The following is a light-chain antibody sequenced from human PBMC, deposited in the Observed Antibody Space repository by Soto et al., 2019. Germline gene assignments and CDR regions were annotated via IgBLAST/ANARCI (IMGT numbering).Light chain of an antibody. CDR2: WAS. Sequence: DIVMTHSPDSLAVSLGERATINCKSSQSVLYSSNSKNCLAWYQQKPGQPPKLLIYWASTRESGVPDRFSGSGSGSDFTLTISSLQAEDVAVYYCQQYYDAPQTFGQGTKVEIK. V-gene: IGKV4-1*01. J-gene: IGKJ1*01. CDR3: QQYYDAPQT. CDR1: QSVLYSSNSKNC.